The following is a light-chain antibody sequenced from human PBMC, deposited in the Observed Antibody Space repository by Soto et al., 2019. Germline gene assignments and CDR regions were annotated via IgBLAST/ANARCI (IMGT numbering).Light chain of an antibody. CDR1: TRVSSN. Sequence: CRVTLTQSPGARAPLSCRASTRVSSNLAWYQQKPGQAPRLLMYSASTRATGIPARFSGSGSGTEFTLTISGLEPEDFAVYYCQQYTTSPGTFGQGTKVDIK. CDR2: SAS. CDR3: QQYTTSPGT. J-gene: IGKJ1*01. V-gene: IGKV3D-15*02.